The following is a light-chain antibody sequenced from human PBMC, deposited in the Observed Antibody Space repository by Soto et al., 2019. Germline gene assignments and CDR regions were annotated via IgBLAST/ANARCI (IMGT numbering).Light chain of an antibody. V-gene: IGKV1-5*01. J-gene: IGKJ5*01. CDR2: DAF. CDR1: QSISSR. Sequence: DIQMTQSPSTLSASVGDRVTITRRASQSISSRLDWYQQKPGKAPKLLIYDAFSLESGVPSRFSGSGSGAEFTRTISTLQPDDVATCSCQQYNRYPIAFGQGTRLELK. CDR3: QQYNRYPIA.